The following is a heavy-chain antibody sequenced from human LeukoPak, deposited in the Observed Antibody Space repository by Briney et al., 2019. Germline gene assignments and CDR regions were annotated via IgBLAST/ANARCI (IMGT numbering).Heavy chain of an antibody. CDR1: GFTSGDYA. J-gene: IGHJ4*02. CDR3: TRDPAGYAYGYSFFDY. V-gene: IGHV3-49*03. Sequence: PGGSLRLSCTASGFTSGDYAMSWFRQAPGKGLEWVGFIRSETYGGTTEYAASVKGRFSISRDDSKSIAYLQMNSLKTEDTAVYFCTRDPAGYAYGYSFFDYWGQGTLVTVSS. D-gene: IGHD3-22*01. CDR2: IRSETYGGTT.